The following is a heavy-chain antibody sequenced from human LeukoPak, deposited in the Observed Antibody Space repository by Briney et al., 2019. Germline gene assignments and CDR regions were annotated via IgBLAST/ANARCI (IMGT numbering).Heavy chain of an antibody. Sequence: GGSLRLSCAASGFTFTTYGMHWVRQAPGKGLEWVSYISSSTSRINYADSVKGRFTISRDNARNSLYLQMNSLRAEDTAVYYCARGGLAAANDAFDIWGQGTMVTVTS. V-gene: IGHV3-48*04. J-gene: IGHJ3*02. CDR2: ISSSTSRI. CDR3: ARGGLAAANDAFDI. D-gene: IGHD6-13*01. CDR1: GFTFTTYG.